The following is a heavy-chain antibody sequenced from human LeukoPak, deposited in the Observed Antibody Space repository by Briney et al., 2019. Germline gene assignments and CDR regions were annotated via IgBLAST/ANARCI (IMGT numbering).Heavy chain of an antibody. CDR2: ISGCDADR. Sequence: ASVKVSCKGSGYILTNYSITWVRHAPGQGLGWMGWISGCDADRDSAENVQGRLTMTTDTSTSTAYMELRSLRSDDTAVYYCARDMGITMVRGVPGYWGQGTLVTVSS. J-gene: IGHJ4*02. V-gene: IGHV1-18*01. CDR3: ARDMGITMVRGVPGY. CDR1: GYILTNYS. D-gene: IGHD3-10*01.